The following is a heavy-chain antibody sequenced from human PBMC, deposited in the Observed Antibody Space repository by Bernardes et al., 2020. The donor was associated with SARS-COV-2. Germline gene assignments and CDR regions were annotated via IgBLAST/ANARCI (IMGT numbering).Heavy chain of an antibody. J-gene: IGHJ4*02. V-gene: IGHV3-48*01. D-gene: IGHD4-17*01. CDR3: AINYGEVVLGY. CDR2: IRCNSSTI. CDR1: GFTFSSYS. Sequence: GGSLRLCCAASGFTFSSYSMNWVRQAPGKGLEWNSYIRCNSSTISYADSVKRRFTISIDNAKNSVYMQMNSLRAEDTAVYYCAINYGEVVLGYWGEGTLVTVSS.